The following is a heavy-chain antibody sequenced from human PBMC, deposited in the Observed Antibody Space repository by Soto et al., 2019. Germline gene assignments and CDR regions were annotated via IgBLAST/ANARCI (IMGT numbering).Heavy chain of an antibody. CDR1: GGSVTNSSYY. V-gene: IGHV4-39*01. CDR2: VYYRGRS. J-gene: IGHJ4*02. CDR3: ASGYGDQLYYFDY. Sequence: SETLSLTCTVSGGSVTNSSYYWGWIRQSPGKGLEWIGSVYYRGRSYSKSSVKSRVTISVDTSKNQFSLNLNSVTASDTAVYYCASGYGDQLYYFDYWGQGTLVTVSS. D-gene: IGHD5-18*01.